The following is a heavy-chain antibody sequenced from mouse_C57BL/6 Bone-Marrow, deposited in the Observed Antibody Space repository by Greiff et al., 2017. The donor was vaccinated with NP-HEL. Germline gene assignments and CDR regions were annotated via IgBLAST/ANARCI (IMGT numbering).Heavy chain of an antibody. Sequence: QVQLKESGAELVRPGTSVKMSCKASGYTFTNYWIGWAKQRPGHGLEWIGDIYPGGGYTNYNEKCKGKATLNADKSSSTAYMQFSSLTSEDSAIYYCARAVVATYWYFDVWGTGTTVTVSS. CDR2: IYPGGGYT. J-gene: IGHJ1*03. D-gene: IGHD1-1*01. CDR1: GYTFTNYW. V-gene: IGHV1-63*01. CDR3: ARAVVATYWYFDV.